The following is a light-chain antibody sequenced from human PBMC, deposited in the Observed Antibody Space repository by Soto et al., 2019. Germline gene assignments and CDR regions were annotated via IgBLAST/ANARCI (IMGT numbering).Light chain of an antibody. CDR2: RNN. V-gene: IGLV1-47*01. CDR1: SSNIGSNY. Sequence: QSVLTQPPSASGTPGQRVTISCSGSSSNIGSNYVYWYQQLPGTAPKLLIYRNNQRPSGVPDRFSGSKSGTSASLAISGLRSEDEADYDCAAWDDSLSGSYVFGPGTKLTVL. J-gene: IGLJ1*01. CDR3: AAWDDSLSGSYV.